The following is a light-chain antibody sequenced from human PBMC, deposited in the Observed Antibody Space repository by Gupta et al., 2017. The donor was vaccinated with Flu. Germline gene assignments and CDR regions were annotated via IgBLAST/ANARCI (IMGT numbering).Light chain of an antibody. CDR2: DDD. J-gene: IGLJ3*02. CDR3: QVWDTNKYRPV. V-gene: IGLV3-21*02. CDR1: NIGSET. Sequence: GENIGSETVHWFQQKPGQAPVLVGYDDDDRPSGIPELFSGYNSGSTATLTISRVEAGDEADYYCQVWDTNKYRPVFGGGTRVAVL.